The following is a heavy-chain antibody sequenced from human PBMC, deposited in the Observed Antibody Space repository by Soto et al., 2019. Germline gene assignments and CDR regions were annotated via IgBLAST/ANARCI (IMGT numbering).Heavy chain of an antibody. CDR3: ARAQTAAGIYYYYYYYMDV. CDR1: GFTVSSNY. CDR2: IYSGGST. D-gene: IGHD6-13*01. V-gene: IGHV3-53*04. Sequence: GGSLRLSCAASGFTVSSNYMSWVRQAPGKGLEWVSVIYSGGSTYYADSVKGRFTISRHNSKNTLYLQMNSLRAEDTAVYYCARAQTAAGIYYYYYYYMDVWGKGTTVTVSS. J-gene: IGHJ6*03.